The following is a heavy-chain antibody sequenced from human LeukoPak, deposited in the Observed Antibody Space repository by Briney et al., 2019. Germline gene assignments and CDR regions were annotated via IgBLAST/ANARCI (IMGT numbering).Heavy chain of an antibody. Sequence: PSETLSLTCTVSGGSISSYYWSWIRQPAGKGLEWIGRIYTSGSTNYNPSLKSRVTMSVDTSKNQFSLELSSVTAADTAVYYCARGQNDYYDSSGYYFYYYYYMDVWGKGTTVTVSS. CDR2: IYTSGST. D-gene: IGHD3-22*01. CDR1: GGSISSYY. CDR3: ARGQNDYYDSSGYYFYYYYYMDV. V-gene: IGHV4-4*07. J-gene: IGHJ6*03.